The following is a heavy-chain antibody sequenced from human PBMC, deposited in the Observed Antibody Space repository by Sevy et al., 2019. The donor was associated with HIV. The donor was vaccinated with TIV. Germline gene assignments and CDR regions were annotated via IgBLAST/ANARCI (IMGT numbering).Heavy chain of an antibody. CDR2: ISTRSSAI. CDR3: ARESASGTPGGVYYYYYNMDV. J-gene: IGHJ6*02. CDR1: GFTFSSFS. Sequence: GVLRLSCAASGFTFSSFSMNWVRQAPGKGPEWISYISTRSSAIYYADSMKGRFTISRDNSKNSLYLQMNSLRAEDTAVYYCARESASGTPGGVYYYYYNMDVWGQGTTVTVSS. V-gene: IGHV3-48*01. D-gene: IGHD6-13*01.